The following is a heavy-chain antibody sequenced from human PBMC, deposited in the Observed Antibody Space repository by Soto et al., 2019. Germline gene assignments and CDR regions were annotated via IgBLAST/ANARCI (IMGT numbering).Heavy chain of an antibody. D-gene: IGHD3-22*01. CDR3: AITRLYYYDSSGYYYRPGAFDI. V-gene: IGHV4-30-4*01. CDR1: GGSFSDYY. J-gene: IGHJ3*02. CDR2: IYYSGST. Sequence: PSETLSLTCDVYGGSFSDYYWSWIRQPPGKGLEWIGSIYYSGSTYYNPSLKSRVTISVDTSKNQFSLKLSSVTAADTAVYYCAITRLYYYDSSGYYYRPGAFDIWGQGTMVTVSS.